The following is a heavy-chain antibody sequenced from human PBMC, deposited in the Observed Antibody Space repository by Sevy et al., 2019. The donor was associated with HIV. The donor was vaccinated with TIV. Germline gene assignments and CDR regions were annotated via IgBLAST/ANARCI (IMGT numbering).Heavy chain of an antibody. V-gene: IGHV3-53*01. Sequence: GGSLRLSRAASGFTVSSVYMSWVRQAPGKGLEWVSLIYDAGSTYFADSVEGRFTISRDDSKNTLYLQMNSLRAEDTAVYFCARESGYSSSPGAFDIWGQGTMVTVSS. CDR2: IYDAGST. CDR1: GFTVSSVY. CDR3: ARESGYSSSPGAFDI. D-gene: IGHD6-19*01. J-gene: IGHJ3*02.